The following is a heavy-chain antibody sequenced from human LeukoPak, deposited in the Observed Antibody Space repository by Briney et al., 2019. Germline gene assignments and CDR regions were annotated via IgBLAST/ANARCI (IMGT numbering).Heavy chain of an antibody. V-gene: IGHV3-48*02. Sequence: GGSLRLSCAASGFTFSSHSMNWVRQAPGKRLEWVSYIISSGSTVNYADSVKGRFTISRDNAKNSLFLQMDSLRDEDTAVYYCARGRPYYFDYWGQGTLVTVSS. J-gene: IGHJ4*02. CDR1: GFTFSSHS. CDR3: ARGRPYYFDY. CDR2: IISSGSTV.